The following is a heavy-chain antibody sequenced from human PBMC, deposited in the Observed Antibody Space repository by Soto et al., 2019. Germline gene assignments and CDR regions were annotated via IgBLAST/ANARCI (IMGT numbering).Heavy chain of an antibody. V-gene: IGHV3-66*01. Sequence: EVPLVESGGGLVQPGGSLRLSCAVSGFTVSNFYMTWVRQAPGKGLEWVSVISSGGSTYYADSVKGRFTISRDNSKNTLFLEMNSLRAGDTAVYYCARDTFGGAYDFWHGGQGTLVTVSS. D-gene: IGHD3-3*01. CDR1: GFTVSNFY. CDR2: ISSGGST. J-gene: IGHJ4*02. CDR3: ARDTFGGAYDFWH.